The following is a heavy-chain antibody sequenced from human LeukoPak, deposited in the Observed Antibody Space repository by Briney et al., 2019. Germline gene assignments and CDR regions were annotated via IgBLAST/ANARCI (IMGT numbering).Heavy chain of an antibody. J-gene: IGHJ4*02. Sequence: VTPSETLSLTCSVSGGSISSYYWSWIRQPPGKGLALIGYMYDSGSTNNNPSLKSRVTISVDTSKNQFSLRLSSVTAADTAVYYCARHGGSYTFDFWGQGVLVTVSS. CDR2: MYDSGST. CDR1: GGSISSYY. D-gene: IGHD1-26*01. CDR3: ARHGGSYTFDF. V-gene: IGHV4-59*01.